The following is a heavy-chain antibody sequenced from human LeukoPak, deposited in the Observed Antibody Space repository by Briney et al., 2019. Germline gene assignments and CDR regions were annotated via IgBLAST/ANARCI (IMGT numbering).Heavy chain of an antibody. V-gene: IGHV3-48*04. Sequence: GGSLRLSCAASGFTFSSYSMNWVRQAPGKGLEWISYITSSSSSMYYADSVKGRFTISRDNAKNSLYLQMNSLRAEDTAVYYCARVIGSYGDSAYWGQGTLVTVPS. J-gene: IGHJ4*02. D-gene: IGHD4-17*01. CDR3: ARVIGSYGDSAY. CDR2: ITSSSSSM. CDR1: GFTFSSYS.